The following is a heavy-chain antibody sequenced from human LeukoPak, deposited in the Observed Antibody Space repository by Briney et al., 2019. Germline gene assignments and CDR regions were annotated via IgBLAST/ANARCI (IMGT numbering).Heavy chain of an antibody. CDR1: GGSISSSSYY. CDR2: IYYSGST. D-gene: IGHD6-19*01. V-gene: IGHV4-39*01. J-gene: IGHJ4*02. CDR3: ARTGYSSGWYYFDY. Sequence: SETLSLTCTVSGGSISSSSYYWGWIRQPPGKGLDWIGSIYYSGSTYYNPSLKSRVTISVDTSKNQFSLKLSSVTAADTAVYYCARTGYSSGWYYFDYWGQGTLVTVSS.